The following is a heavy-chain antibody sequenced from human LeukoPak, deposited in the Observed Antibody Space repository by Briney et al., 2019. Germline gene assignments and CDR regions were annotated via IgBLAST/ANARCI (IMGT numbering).Heavy chain of an antibody. J-gene: IGHJ4*02. D-gene: IGHD6-6*01. V-gene: IGHV3-23*01. CDR1: GFTFSSYA. CDR2: ISGSGGST. CDR3: ARPAYSSWTKYYFDY. Sequence: PGGSLRLSCAASGFTFSSYAMSWVRQAPGKGLEWVSAISGSGGSTYYADSVKGRFTISRDNSKNTLYLQMNSLRAEDTAVYYCARPAYSSWTKYYFDYWGQGTLVTVSS.